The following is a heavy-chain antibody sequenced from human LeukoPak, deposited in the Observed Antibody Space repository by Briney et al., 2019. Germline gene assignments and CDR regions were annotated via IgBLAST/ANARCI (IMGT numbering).Heavy chain of an antibody. J-gene: IGHJ4*02. V-gene: IGHV3-7*01. D-gene: IGHD5-18*01. CDR2: IKKDGGEK. CDR3: ARDLSGVAGYTYGRGIDY. CDR1: GFTFSSYW. Sequence: GGSLRLSCAASGFTFSSYWMSWVRQAPGKGLEWVANIKKDGGEKYYVDSVKGRFTISRDNAKTSLYLQMNSLRAEDTAVYYCARDLSGVAGYTYGRGIDYWGQGTLVTVSS.